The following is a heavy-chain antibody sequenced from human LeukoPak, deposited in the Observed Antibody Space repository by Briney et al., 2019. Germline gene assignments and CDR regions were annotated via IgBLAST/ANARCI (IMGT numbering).Heavy chain of an antibody. CDR2: IYYSGIT. Sequence: PSETLSRTCTASGGSISSYYWSWIRQPPGKGLEWIGYIYYSGITNYNPSPKSRVTISVDPSKNQFSLRLSSVTAADTAVYYCARGLSYYYGSGSYYPSGWPYYYYMDVWGKGTTVTVSS. CDR1: GGSISSYY. D-gene: IGHD3-10*01. CDR3: ARGLSYYYGSGSYYPSGWPYYYYMDV. V-gene: IGHV4-59*01. J-gene: IGHJ6*03.